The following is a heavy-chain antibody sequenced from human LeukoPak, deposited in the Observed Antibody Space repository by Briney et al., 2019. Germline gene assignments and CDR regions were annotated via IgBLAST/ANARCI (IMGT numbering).Heavy chain of an antibody. CDR1: GGTFSSYA. J-gene: IGHJ6*02. Sequence: SVKVSRKASGGTFSSYAISWVRQAPGQGLEWMGRIIPIFGIANYAQKFQGRVTITADKSTSTAYMELSSLRSEDTAVYYCARERYPILDYYYYGMDVWGRGTTVTVSS. D-gene: IGHD1-14*01. CDR3: ARERYPILDYYYYGMDV. CDR2: IIPIFGIA. V-gene: IGHV1-69*04.